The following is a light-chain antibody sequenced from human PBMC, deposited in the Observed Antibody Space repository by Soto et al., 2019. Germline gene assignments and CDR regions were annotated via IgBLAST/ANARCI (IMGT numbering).Light chain of an antibody. CDR2: ENN. CDR3: GAWEASLNGYV. Sequence: QSALTQPPSAAGAPGQRVTISCSGSASNIGRDPVNWYQQVPGTAPKLLIYENNHRPSGVPDRFSGSRSGTPASLAISGLQSEDEADYFCGAWEASLNGYVFGSGTRSPS. V-gene: IGLV1-44*01. J-gene: IGLJ1*01. CDR1: ASNIGRDP.